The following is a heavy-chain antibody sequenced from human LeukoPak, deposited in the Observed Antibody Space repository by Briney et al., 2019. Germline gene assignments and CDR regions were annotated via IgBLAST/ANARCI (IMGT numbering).Heavy chain of an antibody. CDR2: FSGTGEIT. D-gene: IGHD6-6*01. CDR3: AKHPRRVRYFDS. CDR1: GFTFSSYG. V-gene: IGHV3-23*01. Sequence: PGGSLRLSCAASGFTFSSYGMHWVRQAPGKGLEWVSTFSGTGEITYYADSVKGRFTISRDNSKNTLYLQMTSLRAEDTARYYCAKHPRRVRYFDSWGQGTLVTVSS. J-gene: IGHJ4*02.